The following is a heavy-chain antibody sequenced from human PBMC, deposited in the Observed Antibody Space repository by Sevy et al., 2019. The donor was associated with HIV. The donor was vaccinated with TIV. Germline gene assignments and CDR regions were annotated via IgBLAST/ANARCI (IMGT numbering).Heavy chain of an antibody. CDR1: GFTFNKAW. D-gene: IGHD1-26*01. J-gene: IGHJ4*02. V-gene: IGHV3-15*01. CDR3: AAGVGASDFDY. CDR2: IKSKTDGATR. Sequence: GGSLRLSCVASGFTFNKAWMSWVRQAPGKGLEWVGRIKSKTDGATRDLAAPVKGRIIISRDDSKNTLYLQISNLKIEYTGVYFCAAGVGASDFDYWGQGTLVTVSS.